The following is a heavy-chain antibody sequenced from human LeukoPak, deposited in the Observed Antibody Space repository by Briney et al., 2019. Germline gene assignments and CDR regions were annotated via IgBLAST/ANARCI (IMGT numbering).Heavy chain of an antibody. J-gene: IGHJ1*01. V-gene: IGHV3-21*01. CDR1: GFHFSSHG. D-gene: IGHD1-26*01. CDR3: AAYSGSYPEYFQY. Sequence: GGSLRLPCAASGFHFSSHGMNWVRQAPGKGLEWVSSISSSSSYIYYADSVKGRFTISRDNAKNSLYLQMNSLRAEDTAVYYCAAYSGSYPEYFQYWGQGILVTVSS. CDR2: ISSSSSYI.